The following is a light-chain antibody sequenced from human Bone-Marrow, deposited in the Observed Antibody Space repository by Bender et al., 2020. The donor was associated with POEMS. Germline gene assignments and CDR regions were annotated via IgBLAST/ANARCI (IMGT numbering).Light chain of an antibody. V-gene: IGLV2-14*02. CDR2: EVS. CDR1: SSDVGSYDL. Sequence: QSALTQPASVSGSPGQSITISCAGTSSDVGSYDLVSWYQQHPGKAPKLMIYEVSKRPSGVSNRFSGSKSGNTASLTISGLQAEDEADYYCLSYRSTDGGVFGGGTKLTVL. J-gene: IGLJ3*02. CDR3: LSYRSTDGGV.